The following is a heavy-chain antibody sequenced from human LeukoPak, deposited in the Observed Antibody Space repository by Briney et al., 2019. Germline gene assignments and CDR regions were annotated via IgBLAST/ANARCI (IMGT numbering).Heavy chain of an antibody. J-gene: IGHJ4*02. CDR1: GFTFSNAW. D-gene: IGHD3-10*01. CDR3: TTLRGVY. V-gene: IGHV3-15*04. CDR2: IETETDGGTA. Sequence: GGSLRLSCAASGFTFSNAWMTWVRQAPGKGLEWVGRIETETDGGTADYAAHVKGRFSISRDDSKNTLYLQMNSLKTEDTAMYYCTTLRGVYWGQGTLVTVSS.